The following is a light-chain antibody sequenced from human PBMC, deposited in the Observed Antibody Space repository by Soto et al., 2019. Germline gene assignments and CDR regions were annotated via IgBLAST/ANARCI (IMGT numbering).Light chain of an antibody. J-gene: IGKJ4*01. Sequence: IVMTQSPATLSVSPGERATLSCRASQRVSSNVAWYQQKPGQAPRLLLYGASARATGVPARFSGSGSGTEFTLTITSLQSEDFAIYYCQQYNSLPLTFGGGTKVDIK. CDR2: GAS. CDR3: QQYNSLPLT. CDR1: QRVSSN. V-gene: IGKV3-15*01.